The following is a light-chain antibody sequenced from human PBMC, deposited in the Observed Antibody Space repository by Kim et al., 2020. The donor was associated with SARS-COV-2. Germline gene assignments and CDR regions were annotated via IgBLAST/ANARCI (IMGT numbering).Light chain of an antibody. V-gene: IGLV3-21*04. J-gene: IGLJ2*01. CDR2: YGS. Sequence: GPTAAVTGGVNIIARKGLPWYQRTAGQAPVLVIHYGSGRPSGIPGPFPGSNSGNTAALTINRVEAGDEADYYCLVWDSTSIHRVLFGGGTQLTVL. CDR1: IIARKG. CDR3: LVWDSTSIHRVL.